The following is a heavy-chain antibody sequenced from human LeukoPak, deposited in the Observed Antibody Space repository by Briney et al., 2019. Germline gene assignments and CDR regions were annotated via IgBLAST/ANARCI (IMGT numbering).Heavy chain of an antibody. J-gene: IGHJ5*02. CDR2: IIPIFGTA. D-gene: IGHD6-13*01. Sequence: ASVNVSCQASGGTFSSYAISGVRQAPAQGLEGMGGIIPIFGTANYAQKFQGRVTITTDEPTSTAYMELSSLRSEDTAVYYCAGGSSWTYNWFDPWGQGTLVTVSS. CDR3: AGGSSWTYNWFDP. V-gene: IGHV1-69*05. CDR1: GGTFSSYA.